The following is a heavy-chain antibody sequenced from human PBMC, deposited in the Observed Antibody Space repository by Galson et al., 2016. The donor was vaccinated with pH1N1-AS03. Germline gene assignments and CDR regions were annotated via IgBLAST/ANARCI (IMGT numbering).Heavy chain of an antibody. Sequence: LRLSCATSGFTFTDFAVSWARQAPGRGLEWVSATSSSGGSTYYAESVKGRFTISRDYSKNTVDLQMNSLRAEDTAVYYCAKDRNDYRLHYFSGSDVWGQGTTVIVSS. CDR3: AKDRNDYRLHYFSGSDV. J-gene: IGHJ6*02. V-gene: IGHV3-23*01. CDR2: TSSSGGST. CDR1: GFTFTDFA. D-gene: IGHD1-1*01.